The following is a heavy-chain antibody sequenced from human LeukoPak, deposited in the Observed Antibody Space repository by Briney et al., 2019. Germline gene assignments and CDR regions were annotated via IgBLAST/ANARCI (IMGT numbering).Heavy chain of an antibody. Sequence: ASVKVSCKASGGTFSSYAISWVRQAPGQGLEWMGWINCNSGGSKYAQMFQGRVTMTRDTSISTAYMELSRLRSDDTAVYYCARSEQEMAYDAFDIWGHGTMVTVSS. V-gene: IGHV1-2*02. CDR2: INCNSGGS. CDR3: ARSEQEMAYDAFDI. CDR1: GGTFSSYA. D-gene: IGHD5-24*01. J-gene: IGHJ3*02.